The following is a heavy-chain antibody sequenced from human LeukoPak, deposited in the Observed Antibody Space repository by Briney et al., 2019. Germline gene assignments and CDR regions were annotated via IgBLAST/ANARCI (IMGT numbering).Heavy chain of an antibody. D-gene: IGHD3-22*01. Sequence: GGSLRLSCAASGFTFSSYGMHWVRQAPGKGLEWVAVIWYDGSNKYYADSVKGRFTISRDNSKNTLYLQMNSLRAEDTAVYYCARDQGKGYYDGSGYFGYWGQGTLVTVSS. J-gene: IGHJ4*02. CDR1: GFTFSSYG. V-gene: IGHV3-33*01. CDR3: ARDQGKGYYDGSGYFGY. CDR2: IWYDGSNK.